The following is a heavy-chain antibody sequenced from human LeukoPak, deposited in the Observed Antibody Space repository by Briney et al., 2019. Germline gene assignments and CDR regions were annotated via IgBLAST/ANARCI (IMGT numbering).Heavy chain of an antibody. J-gene: IGHJ4*02. CDR3: ASGFEGFDY. D-gene: IGHD5-12*01. CDR1: GFTFSTYG. Sequence: GGSLRLSCAASGFTFSTYGMHWVRQAPGKGLEWVAFIQYDGSNKYYADSMKGRFTVSRDNSKNSLYLQMNSLRAEDTAVYYCASGFEGFDYWGQGTLVTVSS. V-gene: IGHV3-30*02. CDR2: IQYDGSNK.